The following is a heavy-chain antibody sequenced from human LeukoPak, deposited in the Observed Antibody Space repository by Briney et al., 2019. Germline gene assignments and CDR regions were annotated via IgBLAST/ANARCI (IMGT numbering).Heavy chain of an antibody. D-gene: IGHD3-22*01. CDR1: GFTFSSYG. J-gene: IGHJ4*02. CDR2: ISYDGSNK. V-gene: IGHV3-30*18. Sequence: GRSLRLSCAASGFTFSSYGMHWVRQAPGKGLEWVAVISYDGSNKYYADSVKGRFTISRDNSKNTLYLQMNSLRAEDTAVYYCAKDSSGYYFDYWGQGTLVTVPS. CDR3: AKDSSGYYFDY.